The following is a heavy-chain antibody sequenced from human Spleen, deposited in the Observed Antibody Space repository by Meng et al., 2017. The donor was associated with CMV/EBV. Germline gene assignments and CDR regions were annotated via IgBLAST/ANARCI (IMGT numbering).Heavy chain of an antibody. V-gene: IGHV3-15*01. J-gene: IGHJ4*02. Sequence: ASGFTFSNARMSWVRQAPGKGLEWVGRFKGTTDGGTTDYAAPVKGRFSISRDDSKKTLHLQMNSLKTEDTAVYFCLYYYDSSGYVDYWGQGTLVTVSS. D-gene: IGHD3-22*01. CDR1: GFTFSNAR. CDR2: FKGTTDGGTT. CDR3: LYYYDSSGYVDY.